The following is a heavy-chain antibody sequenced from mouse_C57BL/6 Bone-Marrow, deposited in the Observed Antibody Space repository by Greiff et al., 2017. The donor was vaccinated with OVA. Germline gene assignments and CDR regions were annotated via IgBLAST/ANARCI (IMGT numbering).Heavy chain of an antibody. Sequence: QVQLQQPGAELVKPGASVKMSCKASGYTFTSYWITWVKKRLGQGLEWIGDIYPGSGSTNYNEKFKSKATLTVDTSSSTAYMQLSSLTSEDSAVYYCATTGNGSSYYAMDYWGQGTSVTVSS. CDR1: GYTFTSYW. CDR3: ATTGNGSSYYAMDY. J-gene: IGHJ4*01. D-gene: IGHD1-1*01. CDR2: IYPGSGST. V-gene: IGHV1-55*01.